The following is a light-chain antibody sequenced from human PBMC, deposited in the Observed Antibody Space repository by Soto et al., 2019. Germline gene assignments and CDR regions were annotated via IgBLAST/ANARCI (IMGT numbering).Light chain of an antibody. CDR3: QQYAYWPET. V-gene: IGKV3D-15*01. J-gene: IGKJ1*01. CDR1: QSVSSSY. Sequence: EIVMTQSPATLSVSPGERATLSCRASQSVSSSYLAWYQQKPGQAPRLLIYDASNRATGIPARFSGSGSGTNFTLAISSLQSEDFAVYYCQQYAYWPETFGQGTKVDIK. CDR2: DAS.